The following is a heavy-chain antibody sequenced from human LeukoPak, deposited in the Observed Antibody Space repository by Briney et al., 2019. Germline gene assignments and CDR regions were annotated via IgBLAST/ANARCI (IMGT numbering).Heavy chain of an antibody. D-gene: IGHD3-10*01. Sequence: GESLRLSCAASGFTFTTYWMSWVRQPPGKGLEWVANIKQDGTEKYYVDSVKGRFTISGDNAKNSLYLQMNSLRVEDTAIYYCAKVAHYYYGSESYYFFEHWGQGTPVTASS. CDR3: AKVAHYYYGSESYYFFEH. CDR1: GFTFTTYW. CDR2: IKQDGTEK. V-gene: IGHV3-7*01. J-gene: IGHJ4*02.